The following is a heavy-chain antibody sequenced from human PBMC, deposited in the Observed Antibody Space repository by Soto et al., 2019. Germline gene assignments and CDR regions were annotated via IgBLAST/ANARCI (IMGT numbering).Heavy chain of an antibody. Sequence: ASVKVSFKASGYILTGYHMHWVRQAPGQGLEWMGWINPNSGGTRCAQKFQGRVTMTRDTSSSTVYMELSRLRSDDRAVYQCARGRADYHGMDVWGQGTTVTVSS. J-gene: IGHJ6*02. V-gene: IGHV1-2*02. CDR3: ARGRADYHGMDV. CDR1: GYILTGYH. CDR2: INPNSGGT.